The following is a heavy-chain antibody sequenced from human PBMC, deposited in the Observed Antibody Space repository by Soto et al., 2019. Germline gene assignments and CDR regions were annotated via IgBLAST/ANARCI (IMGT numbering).Heavy chain of an antibody. V-gene: IGHV3-33*01. CDR3: ARATSGSFDALDM. D-gene: IGHD1-26*01. CDR1: GFTFGIYG. Sequence: PGGSLRLSYAASGFTFGIYGMHWVRQAPGKGLEWVAVIWYDGSIKYHADSVKGRFTISRDNSKNTVYLQMNSLRDEDTAVYYCARATSGSFDALDMWGQGTTDIVSS. J-gene: IGHJ3*02. CDR2: IWYDGSIK.